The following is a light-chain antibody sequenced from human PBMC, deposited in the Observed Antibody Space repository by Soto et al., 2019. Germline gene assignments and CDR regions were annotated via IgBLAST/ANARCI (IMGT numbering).Light chain of an antibody. CDR1: QSVSTNY. CDR3: QQYGTSPLYS. CDR2: AAS. Sequence: ENVLTQSPGTLSLSPGERATLSCRASQSVSTNYLAWYQQKPGQAPRLLIYAASSRATGIPDRFSGSGSGTDFTLTINTLEPEDFAVYYCQQYGTSPLYSFGQGTKLEIK. J-gene: IGKJ2*03. V-gene: IGKV3-20*01.